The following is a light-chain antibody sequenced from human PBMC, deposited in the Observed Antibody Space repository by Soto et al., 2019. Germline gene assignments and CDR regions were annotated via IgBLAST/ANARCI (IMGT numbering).Light chain of an antibody. J-gene: IGKJ1*01. CDR2: GAS. CDR1: QSVSSN. Sequence: TLSPAKLSIPSGKRATLSCSASQSVSSNLAWYQQKPGQAPRLLIYGASTRATGIPARFSGSGSGAEFTLTISSLQSEDFAVYYCQQYNNWPPVTFGQGTKVDIK. CDR3: QQYNNWPPVT. V-gene: IGKV3-15*01.